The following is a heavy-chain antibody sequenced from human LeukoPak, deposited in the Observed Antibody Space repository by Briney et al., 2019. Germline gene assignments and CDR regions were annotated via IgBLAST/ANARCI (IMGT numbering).Heavy chain of an antibody. CDR3: TRHSYNYGDQPDY. D-gene: IGHD4-17*01. V-gene: IGHV3-73*01. J-gene: IGHJ4*02. CDR2: IRSKANSYAT. CDR1: GFTFSGSA. Sequence: GGSLRLSCAASGFTFSGSAMHWVRQASGKGLEWAGRIRSKANSYATAYAASVKGRFTISRDDSKNTAYLQMNSLKTEDTAVYYCTRHSYNYGDQPDYWGQGTLVTVSS.